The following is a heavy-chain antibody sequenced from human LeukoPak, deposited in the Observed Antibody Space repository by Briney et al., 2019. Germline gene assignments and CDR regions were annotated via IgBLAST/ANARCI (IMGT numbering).Heavy chain of an antibody. CDR2: INPSGGST. V-gene: IGHV1-46*01. Sequence: ASVKVSCKASGYTPTSYYMHWVRQAPGQGLEWMGIINPSGGSTSYAQKFQGRVTMTRDTSTSTVYMELSSLRSEDTAVYYCARTSDSSSRSDLNWFGPWGQGTLVTVSS. J-gene: IGHJ5*02. CDR3: ARTSDSSSRSDLNWFGP. D-gene: IGHD6-13*01. CDR1: GYTPTSYY.